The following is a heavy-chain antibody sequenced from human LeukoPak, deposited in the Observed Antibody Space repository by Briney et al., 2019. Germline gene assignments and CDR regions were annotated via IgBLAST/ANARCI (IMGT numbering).Heavy chain of an antibody. CDR2: ISNSGYSA. J-gene: IGHJ4*02. CDR1: GFTFSSYA. Sequence: QSGGSLRLSCAASGFTFSSYAMSWVRQAPGKGLEWVAGISNSGYSAFYADSVKGRFTISRDSSKKTLYLQMDRLRADDAAVYYCAKASSDYDKFPFFDYWGQGAPVTVSS. CDR3: AKASSDYDKFPFFDY. V-gene: IGHV3-23*01. D-gene: IGHD5-12*01.